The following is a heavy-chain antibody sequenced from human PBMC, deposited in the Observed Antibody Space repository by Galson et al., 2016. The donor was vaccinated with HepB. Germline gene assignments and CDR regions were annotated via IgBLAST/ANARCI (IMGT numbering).Heavy chain of an antibody. CDR3: AKLEGGLTYYGMDV. CDR2: IRHSVGRT. CDR1: GFTFSSYA. D-gene: IGHD2-15*01. J-gene: IGHJ6*02. Sequence: SLRLSCAASGFTFSSYAMTWVRQAPGTGLEWVSGIRHSVGRTYYADSVNGRFTISRDNSTNTLYLQMNSLRAEDTAVYYCAKLEGGLTYYGMDVWGHGTTVTVSS. V-gene: IGHV3-23*01.